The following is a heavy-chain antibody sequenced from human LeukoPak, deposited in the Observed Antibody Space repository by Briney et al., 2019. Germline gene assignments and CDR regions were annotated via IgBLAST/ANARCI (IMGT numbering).Heavy chain of an antibody. J-gene: IGHJ4*02. Sequence: GGFLRLSCAASGFTFSSYSMNWVRQAPGKGLEWVSSISSSSSYIYYADSVKGRFTISRDNAKNSLYLQMNSLRAEDTAVYYCARVTMVRGVMTVHFYYWGQGTLVTVSS. CDR1: GFTFSSYS. CDR2: ISSSSSYI. D-gene: IGHD3-10*01. V-gene: IGHV3-21*01. CDR3: ARVTMVRGVMTVHFYY.